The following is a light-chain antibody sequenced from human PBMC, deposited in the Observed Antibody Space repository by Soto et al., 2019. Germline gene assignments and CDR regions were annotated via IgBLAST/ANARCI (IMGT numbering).Light chain of an antibody. J-gene: IGKJ2*01. Sequence: EIVMTQSPATLSVSPGERATLSCRSSQSVATKLAWYQQKRGQVPRLLIHSASTRATGVPARFSGSGSGTEFTLTISSLQSEDFAVYYCQQHNYWPSFGQGTKLEIK. CDR1: QSVATK. CDR3: QQHNYWPS. CDR2: SAS. V-gene: IGKV3-15*01.